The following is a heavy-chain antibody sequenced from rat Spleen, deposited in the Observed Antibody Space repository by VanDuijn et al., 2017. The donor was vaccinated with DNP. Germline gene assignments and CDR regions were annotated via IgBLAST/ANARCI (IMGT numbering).Heavy chain of an antibody. V-gene: IGHV5-34*01. CDR3: ARHGYYDGYYYFDY. Sequence: EVQLVESGGGLVQPGRSLKLSCLTSGFTFSYYGMNWIRQAPGKGLEWVASISSSSSYIYYADTVKGRFTISREDAKNTLYLQMTSLRSEDTALYYCARHGYYDGYYYFDYWGQGVMVTVSS. D-gene: IGHD1-12*03. CDR1: GFTFSYYG. J-gene: IGHJ2*01. CDR2: ISSSSSYI.